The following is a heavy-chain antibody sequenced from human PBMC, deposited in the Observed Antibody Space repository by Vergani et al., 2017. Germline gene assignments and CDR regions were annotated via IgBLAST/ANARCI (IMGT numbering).Heavy chain of an antibody. J-gene: IGHJ2*01. D-gene: IGHD5-24*01. V-gene: IGHV1-69*01. CDR2: IIPIFGTG. CDR3: ARDRGGDGYNYFRYFDL. Sequence: QVQLVQSGAEVKKPGSSVKVSCKASGGTFSSYAISWVRQAPGQGLEWMGGIIPIFGTGNYAQKVQGRVTITADESTSTAYMELSSLRSEDTAVYYCARDRGGDGYNYFRYFDLWGRGTLVTVSS. CDR1: GGTFSSYA.